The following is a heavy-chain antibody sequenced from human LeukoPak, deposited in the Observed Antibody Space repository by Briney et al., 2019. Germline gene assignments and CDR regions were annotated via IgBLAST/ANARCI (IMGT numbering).Heavy chain of an antibody. V-gene: IGHV3-21*01. CDR2: ISSSSSYI. D-gene: IGHD2-2*01. Sequence: GGSLRLSCAASGFTFSSYSMNWVRQAPGKGLEWVSSISSSSSYIYYADSVKGRFTISRDNAKNSLYLQMNSLRAEDTAVYYCARVEDIVVVPAAPGYWGQGTLVTVSS. J-gene: IGHJ4*02. CDR1: GFTFSSYS. CDR3: ARVEDIVVVPAAPGY.